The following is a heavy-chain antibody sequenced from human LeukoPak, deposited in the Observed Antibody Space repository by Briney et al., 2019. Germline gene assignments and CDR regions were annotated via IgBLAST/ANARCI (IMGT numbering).Heavy chain of an antibody. CDR3: ASSPSGYWWNFDC. V-gene: IGHV4-39*01. D-gene: IGHD3-22*01. Sequence: SETLSLTCTVSGGSISSNNYYWGWIRQPPGKGLEWIGSIYYSGSTYNNPSLKNRVTISVDTTKNQFSLKLTSVTAADTAVYYCASSPSGYWWNFDCWGQGTLVTVSS. CDR1: GGSISSNNYY. J-gene: IGHJ4*02. CDR2: IYYSGST.